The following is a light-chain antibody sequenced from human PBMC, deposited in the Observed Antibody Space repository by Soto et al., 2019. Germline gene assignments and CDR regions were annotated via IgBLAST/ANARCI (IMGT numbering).Light chain of an antibody. V-gene: IGLV2-14*01. Sequence: QSVLTQPASVSGSPGQSITISCAGTTXDIGDSNFISWYQHSPGKAPRLLIYEVNNRPSGVSKRFSGSKAGNTASLTISGLLDDDEADYFCASFRSGTILVFGSGTKVTVL. CDR1: TXDIGDSNF. J-gene: IGLJ1*01. CDR2: EVN. CDR3: ASFRSGTILV.